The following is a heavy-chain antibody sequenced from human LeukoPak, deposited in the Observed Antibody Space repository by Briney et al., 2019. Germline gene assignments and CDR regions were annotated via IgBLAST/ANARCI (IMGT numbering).Heavy chain of an antibody. Sequence: PSETLSLTCTISGGSISSYYWSWIRQPPGKGLEWIGYIYYSGSTNYNPSLKSRVTISVDTSKNQFSLKLSSVTAADTAVYYCARERGGDGYNLGYWGQGTLVTVSS. CDR2: IYYSGST. J-gene: IGHJ4*02. CDR3: ARERGGDGYNLGY. CDR1: GGSISSYY. V-gene: IGHV4-59*01. D-gene: IGHD5-24*01.